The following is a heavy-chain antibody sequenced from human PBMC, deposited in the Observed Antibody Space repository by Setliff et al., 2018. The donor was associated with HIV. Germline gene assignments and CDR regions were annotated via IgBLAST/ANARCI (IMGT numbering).Heavy chain of an antibody. V-gene: IGHV4-38-2*02. J-gene: IGHJ4*02. CDR2: IYPSGNT. CDR3: ARSVLTTTNYFYY. Sequence: PSETLSLTCTVSGYSISRDYWWGWIRQTPGKVLEWIGRIYPSGNTYYNPSLKSRFIISVDMSNNQFSLKLTSVTAADTAVLYCARSVLTTTNYFYYWGPGTLVTVSS. CDR1: GYSISRDYW. D-gene: IGHD1-1*01.